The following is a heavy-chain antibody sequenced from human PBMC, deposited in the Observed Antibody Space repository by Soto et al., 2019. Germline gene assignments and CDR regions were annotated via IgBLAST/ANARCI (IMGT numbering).Heavy chain of an antibody. CDR2: INHSGST. CDR1: GGSFSGYY. D-gene: IGHD3-16*02. Sequence: SETLSLTCAVYGGSFSGYYWSWIRQPPGKGLEWIGEINHSGSTNYNPSLKSRVTISVDTSKNQFYLKLSSVTAADTAVYYCARMCDYIWGSYRYSFDYWGQGTLVTVSS. CDR3: ARMCDYIWGSYRYSFDY. V-gene: IGHV4-34*01. J-gene: IGHJ4*02.